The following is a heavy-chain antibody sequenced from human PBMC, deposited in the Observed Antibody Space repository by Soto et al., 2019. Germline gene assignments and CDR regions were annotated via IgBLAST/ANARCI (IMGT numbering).Heavy chain of an antibody. CDR1: GGTFSSYA. CDR2: IIPILGTA. J-gene: IGHJ5*02. CDR3: ARDWFKPDWRFDP. V-gene: IGHV1-69*06. Sequence: QVQLVQSGAEVKKPGSSVKVSCKASGGTFSSYAISWVRQAPGQGLEWMGGIIPILGTANYAQKFQGRVTITADKSTSTAYMELSSLSSEDTAVYYCARDWFKPDWRFDPWGQGTLVTVSS. D-gene: IGHD2-21*01.